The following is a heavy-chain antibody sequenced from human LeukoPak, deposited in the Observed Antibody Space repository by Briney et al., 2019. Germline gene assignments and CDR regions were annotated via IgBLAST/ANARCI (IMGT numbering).Heavy chain of an antibody. V-gene: IGHV1-46*01. J-gene: IGHJ4*02. CDR3: ARLFRSSSGYLMLDY. CDR1: GCTFTTYY. Sequence: ASVKVSCKASGCTFTTYYIHWVRQAPGQGLEWMGIINPSGGGTSYAQTFQGRVTMTRDTSTSTVYMELNSLRSEDTAVYYCARLFRSSSGYLMLDYWGQGTLVTVSS. D-gene: IGHD3-22*01. CDR2: INPSGGGT.